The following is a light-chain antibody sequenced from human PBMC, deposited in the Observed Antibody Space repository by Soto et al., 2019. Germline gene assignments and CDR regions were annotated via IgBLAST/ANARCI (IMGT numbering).Light chain of an antibody. Sequence: HSALTQPPSASGSPGQSVTISCTGTSSDVGGYNYVSWYQQHPGKAPKLIIYEVSKRPSGVPDRFSGSKSGNTASLTVSGLQAEDEADYYCSSCAGNHNLVFGGGTKLTVL. J-gene: IGLJ2*01. CDR3: SSCAGNHNLV. V-gene: IGLV2-8*01. CDR1: SSDVGGYNY. CDR2: EVS.